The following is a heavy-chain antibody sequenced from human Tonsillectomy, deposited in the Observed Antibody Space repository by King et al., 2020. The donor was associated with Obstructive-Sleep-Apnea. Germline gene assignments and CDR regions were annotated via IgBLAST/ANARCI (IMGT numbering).Heavy chain of an antibody. Sequence: PLQESGPGLVKPSGTLSLTCDVSGGSIIIGNWWSWVRQPPGKGLEWIGEIYHTGSTNYNPSLKSRVTISVDKSKNQFSLTLSSVTAADTAVYYCARWLTPYYYYGMDVWGRGTTVTVSS. J-gene: IGHJ6*02. CDR1: GGSIIIGNW. V-gene: IGHV4-4*02. CDR2: IYHTGST. CDR3: ARWLTPYYYYGMDV. D-gene: IGHD3-22*01.